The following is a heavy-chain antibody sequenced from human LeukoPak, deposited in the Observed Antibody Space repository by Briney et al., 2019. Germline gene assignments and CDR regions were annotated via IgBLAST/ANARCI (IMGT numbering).Heavy chain of an antibody. CDR2: INHSGST. J-gene: IGHJ6*03. V-gene: IGHV4-34*01. Sequence: KPSETLSLTCGVYGGSLSGYYWSWIRQPPGKGLEWIGEINHSGSTNYNPSLKSRVTISVDTSKNQFSLKLSSVTAADTAVYYCARERASYDFWSQIGVYYYYYYMDVWGKGTTVTVSS. CDR1: GGSLSGYY. CDR3: ARERASYDFWSQIGVYYYYYYMDV. D-gene: IGHD3-3*01.